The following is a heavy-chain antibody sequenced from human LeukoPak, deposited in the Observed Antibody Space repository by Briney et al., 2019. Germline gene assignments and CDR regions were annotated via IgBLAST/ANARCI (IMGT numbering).Heavy chain of an antibody. V-gene: IGHV3-23*01. CDR1: GFTFSSYA. J-gene: IGHJ4*02. CDR2: ISGSGGST. Sequence: AGGSLRLSCAASGFTFSSYAMSWVRQAPGKGLEWVSAISGSGGSTYYADSVKGRFTISRDNSKNTLYLQMNSLRAEDTGVYYCAKDQAHYGDYSPHDYWGQGTLVTVSS. D-gene: IGHD4-17*01. CDR3: AKDQAHYGDYSPHDY.